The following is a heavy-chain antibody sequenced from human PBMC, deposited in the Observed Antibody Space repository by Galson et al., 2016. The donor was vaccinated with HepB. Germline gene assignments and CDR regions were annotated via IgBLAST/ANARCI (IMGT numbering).Heavy chain of an antibody. Sequence: SLRLSCAPSGFTFSYFGMHWVRQAPGKGLEWVAVIWYDGSDKYYADSVKGRFTISRDNSKNTLYLQMNGLRAEDTAVYYCARGVRYNWNDGAFDVWGQGTMVTVSS. CDR2: IWYDGSDK. D-gene: IGHD1-20*01. J-gene: IGHJ3*01. CDR1: GFTFSYFG. CDR3: ARGVRYNWNDGAFDV. V-gene: IGHV3-33*01.